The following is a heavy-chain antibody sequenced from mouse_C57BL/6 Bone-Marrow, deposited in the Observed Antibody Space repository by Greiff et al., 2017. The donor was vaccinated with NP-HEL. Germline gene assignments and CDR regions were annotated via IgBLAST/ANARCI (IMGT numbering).Heavy chain of an antibody. CDR2: ITHSGET. J-gene: IGHJ1*03. D-gene: IGHD1-1*01. V-gene: IGHV12-3*01. CDR1: GFPITSGYY. Sequence: VQLVESGPGLVKPSQSLFLTCSITGFPITSGYYWIWIRQSPGKPLEWMGYITHSGETFYNPSLQSPISITRETSKNQFFLQLNSVTTEDTAMYYCAGEIYYYGSSGPYWYFDVWGTGTTVTVSS. CDR3: AGEIYYYGSSGPYWYFDV.